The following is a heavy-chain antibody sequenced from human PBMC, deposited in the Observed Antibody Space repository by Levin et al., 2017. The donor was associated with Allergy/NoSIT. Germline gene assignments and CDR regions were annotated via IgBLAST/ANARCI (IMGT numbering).Heavy chain of an antibody. CDR1: GYTFTSYY. CDR3: ARGGGSGLICSDSPVGLYYYYGVDV. J-gene: IGHJ6*02. D-gene: IGHD2-15*01. CDR2: INPSGGST. V-gene: IGHV1-46*01. Sequence: GESLKISCKASGYTFTSYYIHWVRQAPGQGLEWMAIINPSGGSTTYAQKFQGRVTLTRDTSTSTLHMDLSSLRSEDTAVYYCARGGGSGLICSDSPVGLYYYYGVDVWGPGTTVTVSS.